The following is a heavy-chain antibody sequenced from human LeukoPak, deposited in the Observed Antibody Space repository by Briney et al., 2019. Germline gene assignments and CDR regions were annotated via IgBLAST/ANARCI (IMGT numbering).Heavy chain of an antibody. Sequence: SQTLSLTCAISGDSVSSNSAAWNWIRQSPSRGLEWLGRTYYRSKWYNDYAVSVKSRITINPDTSKNQFSLQLNSVTPEDTAVYYCARVVGIVEATDYYYYYMDVWGKGTTVTVSS. CDR2: TYYRSKWYN. V-gene: IGHV6-1*01. CDR3: ARVVGIVEATDYYYYYMDV. J-gene: IGHJ6*03. D-gene: IGHD1-26*01. CDR1: GDSVSSNSAA.